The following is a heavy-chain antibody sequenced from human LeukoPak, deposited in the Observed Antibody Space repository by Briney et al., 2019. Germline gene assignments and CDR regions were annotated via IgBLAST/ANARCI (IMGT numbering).Heavy chain of an antibody. CDR3: AREFSGSYGSFDY. CDR1: GFTFSSCA. J-gene: IGHJ4*02. CDR2: ISYDGSNK. Sequence: GGSLRLSCAASGFTFSSCAMHWVRPAPGKGRWWVAVISYDGSNKYYADSVKGRFTISRDNSKNTLYLQMNSLRAEDTAVYYCAREFSGSYGSFDYWGQGTLVTVSS. D-gene: IGHD5-18*01. V-gene: IGHV3-30-3*01.